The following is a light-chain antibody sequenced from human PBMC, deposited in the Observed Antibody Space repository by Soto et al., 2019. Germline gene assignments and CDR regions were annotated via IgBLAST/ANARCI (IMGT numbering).Light chain of an antibody. CDR3: QQRSNWPLT. Sequence: EIVLTQSPATLSLSPGERATLSCRASQSVSSYLAWYQQKPGQAPRLLIHDASSRASGIPARFSGSGSGTDFTLTISSLEPEDFAGYYCQQRSNWPLTFGGGTKVEIK. V-gene: IGKV3-11*01. CDR1: QSVSSY. CDR2: DAS. J-gene: IGKJ4*01.